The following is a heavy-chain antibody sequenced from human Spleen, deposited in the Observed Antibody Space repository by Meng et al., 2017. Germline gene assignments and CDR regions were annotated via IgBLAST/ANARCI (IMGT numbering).Heavy chain of an antibody. V-gene: IGHV1-18*01. CDR1: GYMFTSYG. CDR3: ARKDYYGSGSYGKVDP. CDR2: ISTDNGNT. D-gene: IGHD3-10*01. Sequence: ASVKVSCKTSGYMFTSYGITWVRQAPGQGLEWMGWISTDNGNTNYAQKLQGRVTITTDTSTSTAYMELRSLRYDDTAVYYCARKDYYGSGSYGKVDPWGQGTLVTVSS. J-gene: IGHJ5*02.